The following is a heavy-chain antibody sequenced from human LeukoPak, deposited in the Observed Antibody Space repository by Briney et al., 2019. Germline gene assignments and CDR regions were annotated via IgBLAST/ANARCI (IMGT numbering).Heavy chain of an antibody. CDR2: INPNSGGT. V-gene: IGHV1-2*02. CDR3: AREPPAYCSPDYYALGY. CDR1: GYTFTNYY. J-gene: IGHJ4*02. Sequence: GASVKVSCKASGYTFTNYYVHWVRQAPGQGLEWMGWINPNSGGTNYAQKFQGRVTMTRDTSITTAYMELSRLTSDDTAVYYCAREPPAYCSPDYYALGYWGQGTLVTVSS. D-gene: IGHD2-21*02.